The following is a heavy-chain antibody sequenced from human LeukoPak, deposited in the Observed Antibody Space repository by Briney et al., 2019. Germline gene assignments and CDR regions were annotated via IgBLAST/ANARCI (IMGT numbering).Heavy chain of an antibody. CDR2: INWNGGST. D-gene: IGHD3-9*01. CDR1: GFTFDDYG. CDR3: ATRVGHDILTGYFDY. J-gene: IGHJ4*02. V-gene: IGHV3-20*04. Sequence: GGPLRLPCAASGFTFDDYGMSWVRQAPGKGLEWASGINWNGGSTGYADSVKGRFTISRDNAKNSLYLQMNSLRAEDTALFYCATRVGHDILTGYFDYWGQGTLVTVSS.